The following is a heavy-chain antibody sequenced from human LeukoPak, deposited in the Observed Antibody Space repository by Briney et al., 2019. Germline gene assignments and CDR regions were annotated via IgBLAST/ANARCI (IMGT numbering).Heavy chain of an antibody. V-gene: IGHV3-21*01. CDR1: GFTFSTYS. D-gene: IGHD6-25*01. CDR3: AREGQRQDFDY. J-gene: IGHJ4*02. CDR2: ISPNSVDK. Sequence: PGGSLRLSCAASGFTFSTYSMNWVRQTPGKGLEWVSSISPNSVDKYHADSVKGRFTISRDNAKNSLYLQMNSLRAEDTALYYCAREGQRQDFDYWGQGTLVTVSS.